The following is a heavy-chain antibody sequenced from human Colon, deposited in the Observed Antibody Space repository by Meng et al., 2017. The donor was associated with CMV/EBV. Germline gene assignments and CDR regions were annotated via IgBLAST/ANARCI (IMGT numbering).Heavy chain of an antibody. D-gene: IGHD3-3*01. CDR3: ARGNDFWSGSVYYHYFDL. J-gene: IGHJ2*01. Sequence: SETLSLTCDVSGGSMSGDYWSWLRQPPGKELEWIGFIFDRGSVNYNPSLQSRLTMSADTSNKQFFLNLTSVTAADTAVYYCARGNDFWSGSVYYHYFDLWGRGTLVTVSS. CDR2: IFDRGSV. V-gene: IGHV4-59*01. CDR1: GGSMSGDY.